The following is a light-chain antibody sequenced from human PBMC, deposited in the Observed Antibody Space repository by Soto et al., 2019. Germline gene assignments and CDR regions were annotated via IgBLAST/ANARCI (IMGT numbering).Light chain of an antibody. V-gene: IGKV3-20*01. CDR1: QSVSNNY. CDR3: QQYGSSPPWT. Sequence: EIVLTQSPGTLSLSPGERATLSCRASQSVSNNYLAWYQQKPGQAPRLLLYGASNRATGIPDRFSGSGSGTDFTLTISRLETEDFAVYYCQQYGSSPPWTFGQGTKVDIK. J-gene: IGKJ1*01. CDR2: GAS.